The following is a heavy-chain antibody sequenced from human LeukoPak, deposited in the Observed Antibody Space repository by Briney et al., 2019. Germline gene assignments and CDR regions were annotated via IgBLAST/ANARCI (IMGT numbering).Heavy chain of an antibody. CDR2: IYSGGST. D-gene: IGHD6-25*01. CDR1: GFTVSSNY. Sequence: PGGSLRLSCAASGFTVSSNYMSWVRQAPGKGLEWVSVIYSGGSTYYADSVKGRFTISRDNSKNTLYLQMNSLRAEDTAVYYCARDRESSDAWFDPWGQGTLVTVSS. V-gene: IGHV3-66*01. J-gene: IGHJ5*02. CDR3: ARDRESSDAWFDP.